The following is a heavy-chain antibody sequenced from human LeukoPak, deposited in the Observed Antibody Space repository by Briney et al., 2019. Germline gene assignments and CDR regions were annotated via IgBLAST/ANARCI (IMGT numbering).Heavy chain of an antibody. J-gene: IGHJ3*02. CDR3: ARDIGRLVWGVLMGAFDI. CDR1: GGSISSSSYY. CDR2: IYYSGST. Sequence: SETLSLTCTVSGGSISSSSYYWGWIRQPPGKELEWIGSIYYSGSTYYNPSLKSRVTISVDTSKNQFSLKLSSVTAADTAVYYCARDIGRLVWGVLMGAFDIWGQGTMVTVSS. V-gene: IGHV4-39*07. D-gene: IGHD3-16*01.